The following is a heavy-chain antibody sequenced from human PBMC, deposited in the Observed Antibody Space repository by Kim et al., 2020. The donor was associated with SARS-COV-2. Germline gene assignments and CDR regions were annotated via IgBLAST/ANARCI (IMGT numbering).Heavy chain of an antibody. J-gene: IGHJ4*02. Sequence: SETLSLTCTVSGGSVSSGSYYWSWIRQPPGKGLEWIGYIYYSGSTNYNPSLQSRVTISVDTSKNQFSLKLSSVTAADTAVYYCARQWLVRYLDYWGQGTL. V-gene: IGHV4-61*01. CDR3: ARQWLVRYLDY. CDR1: GGSVSSGSYY. CDR2: IYYSGST. D-gene: IGHD6-19*01.